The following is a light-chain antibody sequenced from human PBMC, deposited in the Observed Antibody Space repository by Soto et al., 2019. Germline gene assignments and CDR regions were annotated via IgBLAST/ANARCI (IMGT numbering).Light chain of an antibody. CDR2: GAS. Sequence: EIVLTQSPGTLSLSPGERATLSCRASQSVSSSYLAWYQQKPGQAPRLLIYGASSRATGIPDRFSGSWSGTDVTLTISRLVPEGFAVYYCQQYGRSPGYTFGQGTKLEIK. J-gene: IGKJ2*01. CDR1: QSVSSSY. CDR3: QQYGRSPGYT. V-gene: IGKV3-20*01.